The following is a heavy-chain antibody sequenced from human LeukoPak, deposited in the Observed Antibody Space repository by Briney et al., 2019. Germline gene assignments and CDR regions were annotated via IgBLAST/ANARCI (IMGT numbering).Heavy chain of an antibody. CDR1: GFTFSSYW. CDR2: INSDGSST. J-gene: IGHJ5*02. V-gene: IGHV3-74*01. CDR3: ARVRYDFWSGYDNWFDP. D-gene: IGHD3-3*01. Sequence: PGGSLRLYCAASGFTFSSYWMHWVRQAPGKGLVWVSRINSDGSSTSYADSVKGRFTISRDNAKNTLYLQMSSLRAEDTAVYYCARVRYDFWSGYDNWFDPWGPGTLVTVSS.